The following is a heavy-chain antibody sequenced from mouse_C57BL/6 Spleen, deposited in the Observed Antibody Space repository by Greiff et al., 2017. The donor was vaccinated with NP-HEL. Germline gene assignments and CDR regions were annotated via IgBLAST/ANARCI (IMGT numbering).Heavy chain of an antibody. CDR1: GYTFTSYW. Sequence: VQLQQPGAELVKPGASVKLSCKASGYTFTSYWMQWVKQRPGQGLEWIGEIDPSDSYTNYNQKFKGKATLTVDTSSSTAYMQLSSLTSEDSAVYDCARPSYDGYQPLFAYWGQGTLVTVSA. J-gene: IGHJ3*01. CDR3: ARPSYDGYQPLFAY. CDR2: IDPSDSYT. V-gene: IGHV1-50*01. D-gene: IGHD2-3*01.